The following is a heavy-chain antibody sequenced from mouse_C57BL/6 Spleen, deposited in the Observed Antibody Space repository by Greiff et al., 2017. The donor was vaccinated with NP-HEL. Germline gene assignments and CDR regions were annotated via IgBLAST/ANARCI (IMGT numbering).Heavy chain of an antibody. D-gene: IGHD2-4*01. CDR1: GYSITSGYY. CDR3: ARAHYDYDALYAMDY. CDR2: ISYDGSN. J-gene: IGHJ4*01. V-gene: IGHV3-6*01. Sequence: EVKLVESGPGLVKPSQSLSLTCSVTGYSITSGYYWNWIRQFPGNKLEWMGYISYDGSNNYNPSLKNRISITRDTSKNQFFLKLNSVTTEDTATYYCARAHYDYDALYAMDYWGQGTSVTVSS.